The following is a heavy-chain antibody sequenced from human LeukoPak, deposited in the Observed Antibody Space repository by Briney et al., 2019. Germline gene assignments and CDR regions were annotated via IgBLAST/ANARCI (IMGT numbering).Heavy chain of an antibody. CDR2: IKEDGSET. CDR1: GFIFKKYW. V-gene: IGHV3-7*01. Sequence: PGESLRLSCAASGFIFKKYWMNWVRQVPGKGLECLANIKEDGSETYYADSVKGRFTISRDNSKNTLYLQMNSLRAEDTAVYYCAKSWFGELPPLDYWGQGTLVTVSS. D-gene: IGHD3-10*01. J-gene: IGHJ4*02. CDR3: AKSWFGELPPLDY.